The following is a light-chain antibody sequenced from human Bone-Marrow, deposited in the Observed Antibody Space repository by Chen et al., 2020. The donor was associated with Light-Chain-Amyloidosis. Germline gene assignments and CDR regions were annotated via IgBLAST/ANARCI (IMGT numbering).Light chain of an antibody. J-gene: IGLJ2*01. Sequence: QSVLTQSPSASGTPGQRVTISCSGGNSNIGNNAVSWYQSPPGTAPKLLIYSTNLRPSGVPDRFSASKSGTSASLAISGLQSEDESDYYCAAWDDSLNGVIFGGGTKLTVL. CDR2: STN. CDR1: NSNIGNNA. CDR3: AAWDDSLNGVI. V-gene: IGLV1-44*01.